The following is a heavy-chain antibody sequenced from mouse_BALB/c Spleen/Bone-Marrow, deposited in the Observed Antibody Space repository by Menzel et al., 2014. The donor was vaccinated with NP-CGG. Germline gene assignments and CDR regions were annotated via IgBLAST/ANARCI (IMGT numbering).Heavy chain of an antibody. V-gene: IGHV1-39*01. CDR3: ARGAYYGNYFDY. Sequence: VQLQQSGPELVKPGASVKISRKASGYSFTDYIMLWVKQSHGKSLEWIGNINPYYGSTSYNLKFKGKATLTVDKSSSTAYMQLNSLTSEDSAVYYCARGAYYGNYFDYWGQGTTLTVSS. CDR1: GYSFTDYI. J-gene: IGHJ2*01. CDR2: INPYYGST. D-gene: IGHD2-10*01.